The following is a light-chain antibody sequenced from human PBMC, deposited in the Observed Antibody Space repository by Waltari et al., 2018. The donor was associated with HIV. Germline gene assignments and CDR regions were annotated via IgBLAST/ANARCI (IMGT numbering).Light chain of an antibody. V-gene: IGLV1-44*01. CDR1: SSNIGSRS. Sequence: QSLLTQSPSASGTPGQRVNISCFGTSSNIGSRSVNWYQHFPGTPPKLLIVSNTERPSGVPDRFSGSKSGTSASLAISGLHSQDEADYYWSAWDVTLNGLVFGGGTRLSVL. J-gene: IGLJ2*01. CDR3: SAWDVTLNGLV. CDR2: SNT.